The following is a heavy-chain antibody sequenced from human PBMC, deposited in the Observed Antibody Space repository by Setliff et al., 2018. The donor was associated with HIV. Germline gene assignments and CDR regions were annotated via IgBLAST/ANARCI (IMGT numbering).Heavy chain of an antibody. Sequence: SETLSLTCSVSGPSLSTGHHWGWIRQTPEKGLEWIGSSSDSGYTHYNPSLKSRVTISVDTSRKQFSLKLTSVTAADTAVYYCASGILKKYALDIWGQGTMVTVS. CDR1: GPSLSTGHH. V-gene: IGHV4-38-2*02. CDR3: ASGILKKYALDI. CDR2: SSDSGYT. J-gene: IGHJ3*02.